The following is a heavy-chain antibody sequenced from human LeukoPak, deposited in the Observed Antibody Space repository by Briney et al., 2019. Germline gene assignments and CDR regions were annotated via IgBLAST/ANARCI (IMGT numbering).Heavy chain of an antibody. CDR2: VYSRGST. CDR1: GFSVSGSY. V-gene: IGHV3-53*01. CDR3: ARVHGEVSDEIFHYVDY. D-gene: IGHD3-10*01. Sequence: GGSLKLSCAASGFSVSGSYMSWVRQAPGKGLEWVSVVYSRGSTYYADSVRGRCTISRDVSKNTVSLQLDNLTTEDTAVYYCARVHGEVSDEIFHYVDYWGQGTPATVSS. J-gene: IGHJ4*02.